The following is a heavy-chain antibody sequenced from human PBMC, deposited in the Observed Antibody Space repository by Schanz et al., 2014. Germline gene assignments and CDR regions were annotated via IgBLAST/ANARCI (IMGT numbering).Heavy chain of an antibody. J-gene: IGHJ4*02. D-gene: IGHD2-2*01. CDR3: AKDSTHIDIVLVPTAIDY. CDR2: MSYDGSIK. Sequence: VQLVESGGGLVKPGGSLRLSCEASGFTLSSYAMHWVRQAPGKGLEWVAAMSYDGSIKYYGDSVKGRFTISRDNSKNTLYLHMNTLRSEDTAVYYCAKDSTHIDIVLVPTAIDYWGQGTLVNVSS. V-gene: IGHV3-30*04. CDR1: GFTLSSYA.